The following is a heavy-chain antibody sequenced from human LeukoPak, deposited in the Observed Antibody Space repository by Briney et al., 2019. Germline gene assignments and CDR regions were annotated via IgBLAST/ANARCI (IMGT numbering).Heavy chain of an antibody. CDR2: ISYDGSNK. CDR3: ARDGPTYSSGWYGSRYFDY. V-gene: IGHV3-30-3*01. Sequence: GRSLRLSCAASGFTFSSYAMHWVRQAPGKGLEWVAVISYDGSNKYYADSVKGRFTISRDNSKNTLYLQMNSLRAEDTAVYYCARDGPTYSSGWYGSRYFDYWGQGTLVTVSS. CDR1: GFTFSSYA. D-gene: IGHD6-19*01. J-gene: IGHJ4*02.